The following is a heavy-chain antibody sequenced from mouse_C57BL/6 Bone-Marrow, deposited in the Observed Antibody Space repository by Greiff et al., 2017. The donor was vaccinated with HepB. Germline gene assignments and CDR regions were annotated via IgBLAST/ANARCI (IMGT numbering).Heavy chain of an antibody. CDR3: TKWYYAMDY. Sequence: EVQLQQSWAELVRPGASVQLSCPASGFNLKDDYMHWVKQRPEQGLEWIGWIDPENGDTEYASKFQGKATITADTSSNTAYLQLSSLTSEDTAVNYWTKWYYAMDYGGQGTSVNVSS. V-gene: IGHV14-4*01. CDR2: IDPENGDT. J-gene: IGHJ4*01. CDR1: GFNLKDDY.